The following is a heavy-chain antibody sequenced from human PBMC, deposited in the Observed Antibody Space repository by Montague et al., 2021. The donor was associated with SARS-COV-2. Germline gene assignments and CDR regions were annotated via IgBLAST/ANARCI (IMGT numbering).Heavy chain of an antibody. CDR2: LNHSGNT. D-gene: IGHD3-3*01. V-gene: IGHV4-34*01. CDR3: ARGADYDFWSGYLRYKWFDP. CDR1: GVSLSGYY. J-gene: IGHJ5*02. Sequence: SETLSLTCAVYGVSLSGYYWAWIRQTPGNGLEWIGELNHSGNTNYNPTLKSRLTISVDTSKKQFSLKLSSVTTADTAVYYCARGADYDFWSGYLRYKWFDPWGLGTPVTVSS.